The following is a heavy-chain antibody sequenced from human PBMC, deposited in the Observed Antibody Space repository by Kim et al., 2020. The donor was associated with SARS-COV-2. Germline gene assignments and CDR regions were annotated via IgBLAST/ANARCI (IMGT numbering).Heavy chain of an antibody. D-gene: IGHD3-16*01. CDR2: ITSGGGTI. Sequence: GGSLRLSCAASGFTFPGYYMTWIRQAPGKGLEWVSYITSGGGTIYYADSVKGRFTISRDNTNNSLYLHMASLRPVDTAVYYCASGGALTVFDDHWGGGTLAAAS. CDR3: ASGGALTVFDDH. V-gene: IGHV3-11*01. J-gene: IGHJ4*02. CDR1: GFTFPGYY.